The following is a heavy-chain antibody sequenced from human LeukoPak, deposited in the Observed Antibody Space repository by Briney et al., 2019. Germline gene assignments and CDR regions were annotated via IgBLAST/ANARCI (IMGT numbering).Heavy chain of an antibody. CDR3: ARGRSSGYYDSSGFNGADAFDI. D-gene: IGHD3-22*01. CDR1: GGSISSYY. Sequence: SETLSLTCTVSGGSISSYYWSWIRQPAGKGLEWIGRIYTSGSTNYNPSLKSRVTTSVDTSKNQFSLKLSSVTAADTAVYYCARGRSSGYYDSSGFNGADAFDIWGQGTMVTVSS. V-gene: IGHV4-4*07. CDR2: IYTSGST. J-gene: IGHJ3*02.